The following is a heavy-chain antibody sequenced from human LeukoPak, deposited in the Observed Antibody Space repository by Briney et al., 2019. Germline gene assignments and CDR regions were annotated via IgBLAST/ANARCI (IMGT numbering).Heavy chain of an antibody. CDR3: ARGRGSNWAFDI. Sequence: GRSLRLSCAASGFTFSSYAMHWVRQAPGKGLEWVAFMPYDGSHKYYADSVKGRFTISRDNSKNTLYLQMNSLRAEDTAVYYCARGRGSNWAFDIWGQGTMVTVSS. CDR2: MPYDGSHK. V-gene: IGHV3-30*04. CDR1: GFTFSSYA. D-gene: IGHD2-15*01. J-gene: IGHJ3*02.